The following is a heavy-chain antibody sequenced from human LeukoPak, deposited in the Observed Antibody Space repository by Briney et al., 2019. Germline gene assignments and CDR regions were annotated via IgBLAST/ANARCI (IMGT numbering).Heavy chain of an antibody. J-gene: IGHJ4*02. Sequence: GGTLRLSCAASGFTFSSYAMSWVPQAPGKGLEWVSAISGSGGSTYYADSVKGRFTISRDNSKNTLYLQMNSLRAEDTAVYYCAKGVRGVIYSVDPDYWGQGTLVTVSS. V-gene: IGHV3-23*01. D-gene: IGHD3-10*01. CDR3: AKGVRGVIYSVDPDY. CDR1: GFTFSSYA. CDR2: ISGSGGST.